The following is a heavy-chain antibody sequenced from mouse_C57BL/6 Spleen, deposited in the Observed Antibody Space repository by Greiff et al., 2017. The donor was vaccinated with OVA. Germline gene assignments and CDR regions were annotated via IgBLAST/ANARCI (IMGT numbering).Heavy chain of an antibody. CDR2: IDPNSGGT. D-gene: IGHD1-1*01. CDR3: ARDYPGNDYHAMDY. Sequence: QVQLQPGAELVKPGASVKLSCKASGYTFTSYWMHWVKQRPGRGLEWIGRIDPNSGGTKYNEKFKSKATLTVDKPSSTAYMQLSSLTSEDSAVYYCARDYPGNDYHAMDYWGQGTSVTVSS. V-gene: IGHV1-72*01. J-gene: IGHJ4*01. CDR1: GYTFTSYW.